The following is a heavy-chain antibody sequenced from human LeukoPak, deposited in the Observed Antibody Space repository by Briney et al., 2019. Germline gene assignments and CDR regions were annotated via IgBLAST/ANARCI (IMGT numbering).Heavy chain of an antibody. V-gene: IGHV3-21*01. CDR3: ARAPYYYDSSGSYFDY. J-gene: IGHJ4*02. Sequence: GGSLRLSCAASGFTFSSYSMNWVRQAPGKGLEWVSSISSSSSYIYYADSVKGRFTISRDNAKHSLYLQMNSLRAEDTAVYYCARAPYYYDSSGSYFDYWGQGTLVTVSS. CDR1: GFTFSSYS. D-gene: IGHD3-22*01. CDR2: ISSSSSYI.